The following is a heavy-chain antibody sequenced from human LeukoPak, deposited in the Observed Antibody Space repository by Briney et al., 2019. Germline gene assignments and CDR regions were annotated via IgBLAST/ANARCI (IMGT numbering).Heavy chain of an antibody. CDR2: ISSSSSYI. CDR1: GFTFSSYS. V-gene: IGHV3-21*01. Sequence: PGGSLRLSCAASGFTFSSYSMNWVRQAPGRGLEWVSSISSSSSYIYYADSVKGRFTISRDNAKNSLYLQMNSLRAEDTAVYYCARNGVVLGSGPGEGYYMDVWGKGTTVTVSS. J-gene: IGHJ6*03. D-gene: IGHD2-8*01. CDR3: ARNGVVLGSGPGEGYYMDV.